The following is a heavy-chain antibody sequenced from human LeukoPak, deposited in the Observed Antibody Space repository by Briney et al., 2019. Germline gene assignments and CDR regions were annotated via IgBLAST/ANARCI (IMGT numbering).Heavy chain of an antibody. D-gene: IGHD6-19*01. CDR1: GDSISNHNYF. J-gene: IGHJ4*02. V-gene: IGHV4-39*02. CDR3: ATSVYSGGWHPFFDY. Sequence: PSETLSLTCTVSGDSISNHNYFWGWIRQPPGKGLEWIGSIHYIGSTYFNLSLKSRVTVSVDTSKNHFSLKLSSVTAADTGVYYCATSVYSGGWHPFFDYWGQGAPVIVSS. CDR2: IHYIGST.